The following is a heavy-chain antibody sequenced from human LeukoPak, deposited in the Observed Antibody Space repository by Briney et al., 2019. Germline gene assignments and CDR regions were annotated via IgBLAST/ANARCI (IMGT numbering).Heavy chain of an antibody. J-gene: IGHJ4*02. D-gene: IGHD6-13*01. CDR2: IWYDGSNK. CDR1: GFTFSSYG. V-gene: IGHV3-33*01. CDR3: AREHGPTTITPLTAAGIFGY. Sequence: GGSLRLSCAASGFTFSSYGMHWVRQAPGKGLEWVAVIWYDGSNKYYADSVKGRFTISRDNSKNTLYLQMNSLRAEDTAVYYCAREHGPTTITPLTAAGIFGYWGQGTLVTVSS.